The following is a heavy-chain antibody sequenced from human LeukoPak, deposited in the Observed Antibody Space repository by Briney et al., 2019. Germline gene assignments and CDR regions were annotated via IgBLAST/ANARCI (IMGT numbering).Heavy chain of an antibody. CDR3: ARDRRYEGFGDTIKYYYYYYGMDV. CDR2: INHSGST. CDR1: GFTFSDYY. D-gene: IGHD3-10*01. Sequence: PGGSLRLSCAASGFTFSDYYMSWIRQPPGKGLEWIGEINHSGSTNYNPSLKSRVTISVDTSKNQFSLKLSSVTAADTAVYYCARDRRYEGFGDTIKYYYYYYGMDVWGQGTTVTVSS. V-gene: IGHV4-34*01. J-gene: IGHJ6*02.